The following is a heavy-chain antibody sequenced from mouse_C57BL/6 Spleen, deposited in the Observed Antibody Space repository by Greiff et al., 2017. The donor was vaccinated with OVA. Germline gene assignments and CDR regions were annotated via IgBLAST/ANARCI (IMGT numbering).Heavy chain of an antibody. J-gene: IGHJ4*01. V-gene: IGHV1-59*01. CDR3: ARLGTTVPSCYAMDY. CDR2: IDPSDSYT. D-gene: IGHD1-1*01. Sequence: VQLQQPGAELVRPGTSVKLSCKASGYTFTSYWMHWVKQRPGQGLEWIGGIDPSDSYTNYNQKFKGKATLTVDTSSSTAYMQLSSLTSEDSAVYYCARLGTTVPSCYAMDYWGKGTSVTVSS. CDR1: GYTFTSYW.